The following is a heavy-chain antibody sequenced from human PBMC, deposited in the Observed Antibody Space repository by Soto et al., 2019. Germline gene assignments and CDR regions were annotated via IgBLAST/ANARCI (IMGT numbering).Heavy chain of an antibody. CDR2: VSGGVTNR. CDR1: GFTFTDYA. V-gene: IGHV3-23*01. J-gene: IGHJ4*02. D-gene: IGHD3-22*01. Sequence: EVQLLESGGGLVQRGGSLRLSCAASGFTFTDYAMSWVRQAPGKGLEWVSAVSGGVTNRYYADSVKGRFTISRDNSKNTVELQLNNLRVDDTAVYFCARDHIYDGSGPDYFDYWGQGTLVTVSS. CDR3: ARDHIYDGSGPDYFDY.